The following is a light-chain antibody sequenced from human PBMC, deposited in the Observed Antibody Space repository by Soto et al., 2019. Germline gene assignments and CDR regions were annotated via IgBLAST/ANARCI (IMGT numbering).Light chain of an antibody. J-gene: IGLJ1*01. CDR1: SSDVGSYNL. V-gene: IGLV2-23*02. Sequence: QCALTKPASVYGSPGRSITISCTGTSSDVGSYNLVSWYQQHPGKAPKLMIYEVSKRPSGVSNRFSGSKSGNTASLTISGLQAEDEADYYCCSYAGSSTYVFGTGTKVTVL. CDR3: CSYAGSSTYV. CDR2: EVS.